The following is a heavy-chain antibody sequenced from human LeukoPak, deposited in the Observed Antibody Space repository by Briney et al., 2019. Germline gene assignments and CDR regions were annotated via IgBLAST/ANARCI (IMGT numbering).Heavy chain of an antibody. CDR3: ARVRFSCLFDY. Sequence: SGGSLRLSCAASGFTFSSYWMHWVRQAPGKGLVWVLRINSDGSSPSYADSVKGRFTISRDNAKNTLYLQMNSLRAEDTAVYYCARVRFSCLFDYWGQGTLVTVSS. J-gene: IGHJ4*02. V-gene: IGHV3-74*01. D-gene: IGHD3-3*01. CDR1: GFTFSSYW. CDR2: INSDGSSP.